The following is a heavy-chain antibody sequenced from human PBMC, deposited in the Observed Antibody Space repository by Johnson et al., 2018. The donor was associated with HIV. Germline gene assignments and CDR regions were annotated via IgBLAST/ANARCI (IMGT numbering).Heavy chain of an antibody. V-gene: IGHV3-33*01. CDR1: GFTFSTYG. Sequence: VHLVASGGVVVQPGSSLRLSCAASGFTFSTYGMHWVRQAPGKGLEWVALIWYDGSNKYYTDSVKGRFSISRDNSKNTLYLQMNSLRAEDTAVYYCARPPPWFGEGIGAFDIWGQGTMVTVSS. CDR3: ARPPPWFGEGIGAFDI. J-gene: IGHJ3*02. CDR2: IWYDGSNK. D-gene: IGHD3-10*01.